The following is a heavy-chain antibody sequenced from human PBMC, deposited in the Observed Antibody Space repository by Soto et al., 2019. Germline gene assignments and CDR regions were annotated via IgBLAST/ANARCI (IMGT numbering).Heavy chain of an antibody. CDR1: VGTFSSSA. Sequence: QVQLVQSGAEVKKPGSSVKVSCKASVGTFSSSAISWVRQAPGQGLEWMGGIIPIYGTADYAQKFQARVTITADESTITAYMELSSLRSEDTAVYYCARARKRYYYDSSGYLGWFDPWGQGTLVTVSS. CDR3: ARARKRYYYDSSGYLGWFDP. V-gene: IGHV1-69*01. D-gene: IGHD3-22*01. CDR2: IIPIYGTA. J-gene: IGHJ5*02.